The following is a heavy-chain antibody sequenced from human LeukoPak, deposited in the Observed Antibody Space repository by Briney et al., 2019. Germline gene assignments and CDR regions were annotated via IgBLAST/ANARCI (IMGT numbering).Heavy chain of an antibody. V-gene: IGHV3-33*01. CDR3: ARIRYDDPEGYYYYGMDV. J-gene: IGHJ6*02. CDR2: IWYDGSNK. CDR1: GSTFSSYG. D-gene: IGHD3-16*01. Sequence: GGSLRLSCAASGSTFSSYGMHWVRQAPGKGLEWVAVIWYDGSNKYYADSVKGRFTISRDNSKNTLYLQMNSLRAEDTAVYYCARIRYDDPEGYYYYGMDVWGQGTTVTVSS.